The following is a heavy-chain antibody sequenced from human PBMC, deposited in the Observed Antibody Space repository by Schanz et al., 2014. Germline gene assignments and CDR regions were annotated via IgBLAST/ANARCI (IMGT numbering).Heavy chain of an antibody. CDR3: VRQLLWFGESGVDT. Sequence: QVQLQESGPRLVKPSQTLSLTCTVSGGSIDVSGYYWGWIRQPPGKGLEWVASIYNSGSAYYGPPLKSRVTISVETSKNQFPLRLNSVTASDTAVYYCVRQLLWFGESGVDTWGQGTLVVVSS. CDR2: IYNSGSA. CDR1: GGSIDVSGYY. J-gene: IGHJ5*02. D-gene: IGHD3-10*01. V-gene: IGHV4-39*01.